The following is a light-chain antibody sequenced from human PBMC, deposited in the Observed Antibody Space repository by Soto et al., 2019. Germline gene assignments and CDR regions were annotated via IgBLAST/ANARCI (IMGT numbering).Light chain of an antibody. CDR2: AAA. J-gene: IGKJ4*01. Sequence: DIQMTPSPSSLSASVGDRVTITCRTSQSISNYLNWYQQKPGKAPKLLISAAASLQSEVPSRFSGSGSGTDFTLTVSSLQPEDFATYYCQQSYSTPSTFGGGTKVEIK. V-gene: IGKV1-39*01. CDR1: QSISNY. CDR3: QQSYSTPST.